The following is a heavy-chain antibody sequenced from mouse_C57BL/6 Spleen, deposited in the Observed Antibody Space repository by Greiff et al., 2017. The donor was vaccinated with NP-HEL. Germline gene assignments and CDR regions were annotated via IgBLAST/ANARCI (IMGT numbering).Heavy chain of an antibody. CDR3: TLYGGDY. CDR1: GFTFSNYW. CDR2: IRLKSDNYAT. Sequence: EVKVEESGGGLVQPGGSMKLSCVASGFTFSNYWMNWVRQSPEKGLEWVAQIRLKSDNYATHYAESVKGRFTISRDDSKSSVYLQMNNLRAEDTGIYYCTLYGGDYWGQGTTLTVSS. J-gene: IGHJ2*01. D-gene: IGHD1-1*01. V-gene: IGHV6-3*01.